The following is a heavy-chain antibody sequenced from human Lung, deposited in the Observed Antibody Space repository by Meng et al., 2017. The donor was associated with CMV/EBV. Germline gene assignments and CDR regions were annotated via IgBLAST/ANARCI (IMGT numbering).Heavy chain of an antibody. V-gene: IGHV5-51*01. CDR3: ARGSSGSYWYFDL. CDR2: LYPADSDT. CDR1: GYTFSPEC. Sequence: GEXXKISCKASGYTFSPECIGWVRQTPGKGLDWMGILYPADSDTRYSPSSEGRITISADMSTSTAYLQWTSLKASDIGIYYCARGSSGSYWYFDLWGRGTXVTVSS. D-gene: IGHD3-10*01. J-gene: IGHJ2*01.